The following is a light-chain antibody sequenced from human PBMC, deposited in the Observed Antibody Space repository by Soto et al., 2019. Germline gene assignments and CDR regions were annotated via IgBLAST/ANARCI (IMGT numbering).Light chain of an antibody. Sequence: EIVMTQSPATLSVSPGERATLSCRASQSVSSNLAWYQQKPGQAPRLLIYGASTRATGIPARFSGSGPGTEFTLPICSLQSEDFAVYYCQQYNNWPPYTFGQGTKLEIK. CDR1: QSVSSN. CDR2: GAS. CDR3: QQYNNWPPYT. J-gene: IGKJ2*01. V-gene: IGKV3-15*01.